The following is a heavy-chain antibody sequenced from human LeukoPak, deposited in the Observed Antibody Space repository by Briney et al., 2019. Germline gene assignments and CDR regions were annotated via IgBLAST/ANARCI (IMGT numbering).Heavy chain of an antibody. D-gene: IGHD2-2*02. CDR2: IYYSGST. Sequence: SETLSLTCTVSGGSISSYYWSWIRQPPGKGLEWIGYIYYSGSTNYNPSLKSRVTISVDTSKNQFSLKLSSVTAADTAVYYCAMRNTSCYTFIYWGQGTWSPSPQ. CDR1: GGSISSYY. V-gene: IGHV4-59*08. J-gene: IGHJ4*02. CDR3: AMRNTSCYTFIY.